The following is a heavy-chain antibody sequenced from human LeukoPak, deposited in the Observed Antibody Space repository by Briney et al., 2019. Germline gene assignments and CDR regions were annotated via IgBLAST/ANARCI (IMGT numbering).Heavy chain of an antibody. CDR1: GFTFSSFA. V-gene: IGHV3-48*01. CDR3: GKDYIPLYYYDSSGYSSFDY. Sequence: PGGSLRLSCAASGFTFSSFAMNWVRQAPGKGLEWVSYISSSSSTIYYADSVKGRFTISRDNAKNSLYLQMNSLRAEDTAVYYCGKDYIPLYYYDSSGYSSFDYWGQGTLVTVSS. J-gene: IGHJ4*02. CDR2: ISSSSSTI. D-gene: IGHD3-22*01.